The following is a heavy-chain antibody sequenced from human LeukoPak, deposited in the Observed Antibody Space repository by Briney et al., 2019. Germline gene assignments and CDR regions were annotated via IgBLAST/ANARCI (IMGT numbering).Heavy chain of an antibody. Sequence: SETLSLTCTVSGGSISSYYWSWIRQPQGKGLEWIGYIYYSGSTNYNPSLKSRVTISVDTSKNQFSLKLSSVTAADTAVYYCARVDGGGSYFDYWGQGTLVTVSS. CDR2: IYYSGST. CDR1: GGSISSYY. J-gene: IGHJ4*02. CDR3: ARVDGGGSYFDY. V-gene: IGHV4-59*01. D-gene: IGHD1-26*01.